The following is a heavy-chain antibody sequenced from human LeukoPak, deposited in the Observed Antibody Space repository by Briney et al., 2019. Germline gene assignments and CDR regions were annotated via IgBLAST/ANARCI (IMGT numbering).Heavy chain of an antibody. Sequence: SVKVSCKTSGYTFTASYMHWVRQAPGQGLEWMGKIIPILGITNYAQKFQGRVTITADKSTSTAYMELSSLRSEDTAVYYCVRPGIAVAGLEYWGQGTLVTVSS. CDR3: VRPGIAVAGLEY. CDR2: IIPILGIT. J-gene: IGHJ4*02. CDR1: GYTFTASY. D-gene: IGHD6-19*01. V-gene: IGHV1-69*02.